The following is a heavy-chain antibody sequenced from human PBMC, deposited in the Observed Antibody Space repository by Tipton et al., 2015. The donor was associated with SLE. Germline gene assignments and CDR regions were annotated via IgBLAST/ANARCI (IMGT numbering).Heavy chain of an antibody. D-gene: IGHD7-27*01. Sequence: TLSLTCTVSGGSISSGYYWSWIRQPPGKGLEWIGEINHSGSTNYNPSLKSRLTISVDTSKNQFSLKLSSVTAADTAVYYCARRPDWGSEVRIPFDYWGQGTLVTVSS. V-gene: IGHV4-34*01. CDR2: INHSGST. CDR3: ARRPDWGSEVRIPFDY. CDR1: GGSISSGYY. J-gene: IGHJ4*02.